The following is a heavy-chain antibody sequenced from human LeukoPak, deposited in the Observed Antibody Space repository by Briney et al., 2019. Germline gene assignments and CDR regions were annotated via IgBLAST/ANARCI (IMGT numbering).Heavy chain of an antibody. CDR3: AGTAVDSSGYYYVPYYYYYMDV. V-gene: IGHV4-34*01. Sequence: PSETLSLTCAVYGGSFSGYYWSWIRQPPEKGLEWIGEINHSGSTNYNPSLKSRVTISVDTSKNQFSLKLSSVTAADTAVYYCAGTAVDSSGYYYVPYYYYYMDVWGKGTTVTVSS. CDR1: GGSFSGYY. J-gene: IGHJ6*03. D-gene: IGHD3-22*01. CDR2: INHSGST.